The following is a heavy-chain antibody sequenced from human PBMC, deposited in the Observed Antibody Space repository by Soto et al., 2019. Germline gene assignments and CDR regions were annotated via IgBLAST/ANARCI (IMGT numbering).Heavy chain of an antibody. J-gene: IGHJ6*02. Sequence: QVQLVQSGAEVKKPGASVKVSCKASGYTFTSYGISWVRQAPGQGLEWMGWISAYNGNTNYAQKLQGRVTMTTDTSTSTAYMELRSLRSDDTAVYYCASEYSSSQRGGKNGMDVWGQGTTVTVSS. CDR2: ISAYNGNT. CDR3: ASEYSSSQRGGKNGMDV. CDR1: GYTFTSYG. D-gene: IGHD6-6*01. V-gene: IGHV1-18*01.